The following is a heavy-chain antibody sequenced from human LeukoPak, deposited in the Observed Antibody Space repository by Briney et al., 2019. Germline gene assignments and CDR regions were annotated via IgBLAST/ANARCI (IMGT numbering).Heavy chain of an antibody. CDR3: ARSLGGGVLDY. D-gene: IGHD3-16*01. J-gene: IGHJ4*02. CDR2: INPSGGST. CDR1: GYTFTSYY. V-gene: IGHV1-46*01. Sequence: ASVKVSCKASGYTFTSYYMHWVRQAPGQGLEWMGIINPSGGSTSYAQKFQGRVTMTRDMSTSTVYMELGSLRPEDKAVYYCARSLGGGVLDYWGQGTLVTVSS.